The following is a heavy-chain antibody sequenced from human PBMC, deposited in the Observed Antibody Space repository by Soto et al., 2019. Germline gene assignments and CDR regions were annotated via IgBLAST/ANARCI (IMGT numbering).Heavy chain of an antibody. V-gene: IGHV1-8*01. Sequence: QVQLVQSGAEVKKPGASVKVSCKASGYTFSSYDINWVRQATGQGLEWMGWVNPNSGNTDYAQKFQGRVTMTTDTSTSTAFMELTSLRSEDTAIYYCARARGSAYDYWGQGTRVTGSS. CDR3: ARARGSAYDY. CDR1: GYTFSSYD. D-gene: IGHD3-10*01. J-gene: IGHJ4*02. CDR2: VNPNSGNT.